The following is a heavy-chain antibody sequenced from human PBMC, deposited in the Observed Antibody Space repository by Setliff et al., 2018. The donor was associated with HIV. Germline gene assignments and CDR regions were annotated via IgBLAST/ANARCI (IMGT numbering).Heavy chain of an antibody. J-gene: IGHJ4*02. CDR1: GFTFSSYA. Sequence: PGGSLRLSCAASGFTFSSYAMSWVRQAPGKGLEWVSGISGSGGGTYYADSMKGRFTISRDNSKNTLYLQMNSLRAEDTAVYYCAKGDIVVVPAALDYWGQGTLVTVSS. D-gene: IGHD2-2*01. CDR3: AKGDIVVVPAALDY. V-gene: IGHV3-23*01. CDR2: ISGSGGGT.